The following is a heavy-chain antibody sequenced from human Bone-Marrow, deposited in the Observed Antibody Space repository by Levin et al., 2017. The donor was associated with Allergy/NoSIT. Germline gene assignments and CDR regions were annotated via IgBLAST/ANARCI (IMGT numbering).Heavy chain of an antibody. CDR2: IRTDGTIT. D-gene: IGHD1-26*01. Sequence: PGGSLRLSCAASGFTFSTFWMHWVRQVPGKGLVWVSRIRTDGTITNYADSVQGRFTVSRDNAKNMLYLEMRSLRAEDTAVYYCAKSTTSGASYMENWGQGILVTVSS. V-gene: IGHV3-74*01. J-gene: IGHJ4*02. CDR1: GFTFSTFW. CDR3: AKSTTSGASYMEN.